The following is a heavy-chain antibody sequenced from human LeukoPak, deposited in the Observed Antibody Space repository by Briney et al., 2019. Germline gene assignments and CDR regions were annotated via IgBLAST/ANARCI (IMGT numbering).Heavy chain of an antibody. CDR3: ARGEDYYDQWYFDY. V-gene: IGHV4-34*01. D-gene: IGHD3-22*01. J-gene: IGHJ4*02. CDR2: INHSGIT. Sequence: PSETLSLTCAVYGGSFSGYFWTWIRQPPGKGLEWIGEINHSGITNYNPSLKSRVTISVDTSKNQFSLKLSSVTAADTAVYYCARGEDYYDQWYFDYWGQGTLGTVS. CDR1: GGSFSGYF.